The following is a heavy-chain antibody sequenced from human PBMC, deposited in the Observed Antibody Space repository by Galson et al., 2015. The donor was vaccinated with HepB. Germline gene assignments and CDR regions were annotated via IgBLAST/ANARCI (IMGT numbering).Heavy chain of an antibody. Sequence: SVKVSCKASGYTFTSYGISWVRQAPGQGLEWMGWISAYNGNTNYAQKFQGRVTITADESTSTAYMELSSLRSEDTAVYYCATSVGITIFDPWGQGTLVTVSS. J-gene: IGHJ5*02. CDR2: ISAYNGNT. V-gene: IGHV1-18*01. D-gene: IGHD3-3*01. CDR1: GYTFTSYG. CDR3: ATSVGITIFDP.